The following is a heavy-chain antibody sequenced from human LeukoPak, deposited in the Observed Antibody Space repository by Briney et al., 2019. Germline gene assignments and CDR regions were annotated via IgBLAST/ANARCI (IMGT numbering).Heavy chain of an antibody. CDR1: GGSFSNYA. J-gene: IGHJ5*02. CDR2: IIPVFHAA. CDR3: ARDPGGNSGNWFDP. D-gene: IGHD4-23*01. Sequence: ASVKVSFKTSGGSFSNYAIIWVRQAPGQGLEWMGKIIPVFHAANYAQKFQGRLTITADESASTAYMELTSLTSEDTAVYYCARDPGGNSGNWFDPWGQGTLVTVSS. V-gene: IGHV1-69*13.